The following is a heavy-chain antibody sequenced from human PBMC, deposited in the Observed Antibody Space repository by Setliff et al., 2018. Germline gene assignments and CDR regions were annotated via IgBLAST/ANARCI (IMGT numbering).Heavy chain of an antibody. V-gene: IGHV4-4*08. D-gene: IGHD3-10*01. CDR1: GGSIGHYY. CDR2: VYTSGST. CDR3: ARDRRDYIGAGSSEIDYYYYYYMDV. Sequence: PSETLSLTCIVSGGSIGHYYWNWIRQPPGKGLEWIGYVYTSGSTNYNPSLKSRVTISVDTSKNQFSLKLSSVTAADTAVYYCARDRRDYIGAGSSEIDYYYYYYMDVWGKGTTVTVSS. J-gene: IGHJ6*03.